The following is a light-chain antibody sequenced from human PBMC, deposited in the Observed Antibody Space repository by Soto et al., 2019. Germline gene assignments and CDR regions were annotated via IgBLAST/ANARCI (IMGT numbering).Light chain of an antibody. CDR1: QTISSY. J-gene: IGKJ1*01. V-gene: IGKV1-39*01. Sequence: IQMTQSPSTLSASIGDRVTITCRASQTISSYLNWYQQKPGKAPKLLISAASGLQSGVPSRFSGSGSGTDFTLTISNLQPEDFATYYCQQSSSTPWTFGRGPRWIS. CDR2: AAS. CDR3: QQSSSTPWT.